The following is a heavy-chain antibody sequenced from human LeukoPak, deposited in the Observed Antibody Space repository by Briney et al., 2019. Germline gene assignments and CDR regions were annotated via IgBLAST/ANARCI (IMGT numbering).Heavy chain of an antibody. CDR1: GGSISSSSYY. Sequence: SETLSLTCTVSGGSISSSSYYWGWIRQPPGKGLEWIGSIYYSGSTYYNPSLKSRVTISVDTSKNQFSLKLSSVTAADPAVYYCARRDSSGWYDAFDIWGQGTMVTVSS. D-gene: IGHD6-19*01. CDR3: ARRDSSGWYDAFDI. J-gene: IGHJ3*02. V-gene: IGHV4-39*01. CDR2: IYYSGST.